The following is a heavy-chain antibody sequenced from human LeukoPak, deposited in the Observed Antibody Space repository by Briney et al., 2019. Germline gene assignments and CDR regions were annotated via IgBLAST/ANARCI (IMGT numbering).Heavy chain of an antibody. CDR1: GFTFSSYW. CDR3: ARAPLGRYCSGGSCYSSSGAVDF. D-gene: IGHD2-15*01. CDR2: IKRDGSEK. Sequence: GGSLRLSCAASGFTFSSYWMSRVRQAPGKGPEWVANIKRDGSEKYYVDSVRGRFTISRDNAKNSLYLQMNSLRAEDTAVYYCARAPLGRYCSGGSCYSSSGAVDFWGQGTMVTVSS. J-gene: IGHJ3*01. V-gene: IGHV3-7*01.